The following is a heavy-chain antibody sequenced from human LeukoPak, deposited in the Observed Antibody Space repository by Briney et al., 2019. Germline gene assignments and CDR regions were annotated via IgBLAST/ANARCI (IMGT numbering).Heavy chain of an antibody. Sequence: GGSLRLSCAASGFTFRNYGMNWVRQAPGKGLEWVSAFSASGSTYYADSVKGRFTISRDNSKNTLYLQMNSLRAEDTAVYYCAKDYGVAGPDYWGQGTLVTVSS. CDR3: AKDYGVAGPDY. CDR1: GFTFRNYG. CDR2: FSASGST. V-gene: IGHV3-23*01. J-gene: IGHJ4*02. D-gene: IGHD6-19*01.